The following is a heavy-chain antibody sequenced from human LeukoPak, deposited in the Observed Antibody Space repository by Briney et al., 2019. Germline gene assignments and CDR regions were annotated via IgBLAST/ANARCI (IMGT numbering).Heavy chain of an antibody. D-gene: IGHD3-10*01. CDR3: AKDYRRGVTSPFFDY. CDR1: GFTFSSYG. J-gene: IGHJ4*02. CDR2: IRYDGSNK. V-gene: IGHV3-30*02. Sequence: GGSLRLSCAASGFTFSSYGMHWVRQAPGKGLEWVAFIRYDGSNKYYADSVKGRFTISRDNSKNTLYLQMNSLRAEDTAVYYCAKDYRRGVTSPFFDYWGQGTLVTVSS.